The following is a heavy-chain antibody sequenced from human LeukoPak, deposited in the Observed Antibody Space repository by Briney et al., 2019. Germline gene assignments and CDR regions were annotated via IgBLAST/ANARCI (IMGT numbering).Heavy chain of an antibody. CDR1: GFTFSSNW. CDR3: ARELIAVAFDY. D-gene: IGHD6-19*01. CDR2: ISSDGSST. V-gene: IGHV3-74*01. J-gene: IGHJ4*02. Sequence: GGSLRLSCAASGFTFSSNWMYWVRQAPGKGLVWVSYISSDGSSTNYADSVKGRFTISRDNAKNTLYLQMNSLRAEDTAVYYCARELIAVAFDYWGQGTLVTVSS.